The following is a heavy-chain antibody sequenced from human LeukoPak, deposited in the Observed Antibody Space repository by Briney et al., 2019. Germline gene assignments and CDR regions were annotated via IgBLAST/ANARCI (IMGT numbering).Heavy chain of an antibody. D-gene: IGHD3-10*01. J-gene: IGHJ4*02. CDR1: GFTFSSYA. CDR2: ISYDGSNK. Sequence: GGSLRLSCAASGFTFSSYAMHWVRQAPGKGLEWVAVISYDGSNKYYADSVKGRFTISRDNSKNTLYLQMNSLRAEDTAVYYCARDTYYYGSGSYYFTYWGQGTLSPSPQ. V-gene: IGHV3-30*04. CDR3: ARDTYYYGSGSYYFTY.